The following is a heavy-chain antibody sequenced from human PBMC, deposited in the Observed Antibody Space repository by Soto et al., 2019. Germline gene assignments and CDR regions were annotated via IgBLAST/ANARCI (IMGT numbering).Heavy chain of an antibody. J-gene: IGHJ4*02. CDR1: GGTFSSYA. D-gene: IGHD3-22*01. V-gene: IGHV1-69*01. Sequence: QVQLVQSGAEVKKPGSSVKVSCKASGGTFSSYAISWVRQAPGQGLEWMGGIIPLFGKANYAQKFQGRVTITADESTSTGYMELRSLTSEDTAVYYCARDGTVYDTTAYYYVHWGQGTLVTVSS. CDR3: ARDGTVYDTTAYYYVH. CDR2: IIPLFGKA.